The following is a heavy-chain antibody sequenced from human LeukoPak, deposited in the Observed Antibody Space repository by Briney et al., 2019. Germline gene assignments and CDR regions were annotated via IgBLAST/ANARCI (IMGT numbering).Heavy chain of an antibody. V-gene: IGHV1-69*06. D-gene: IGHD6-13*01. CDR3: ARDLYVAAAGTNDAFDI. Sequence: ASVKVSCKASGGTFSSYAISWVRQAPGQGLEWMGGIIPIFGTANYAQKFQGRVTITADKSTGTAYMELSSLRSEDTAVYYCARDLYVAAAGTNDAFDIWGQGTMVTVSS. CDR2: IIPIFGTA. CDR1: GGTFSSYA. J-gene: IGHJ3*02.